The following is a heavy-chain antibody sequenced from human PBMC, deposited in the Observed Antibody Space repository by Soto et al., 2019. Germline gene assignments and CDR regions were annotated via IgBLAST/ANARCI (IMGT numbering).Heavy chain of an antibody. D-gene: IGHD3-22*01. CDR3: AKDTYYHDSSGYYTFDN. CDR2: ISYDGRNK. Sequence: QVQQVESGGGMVQPGTSLRLSCAASGSTFSSYGMHWVRQAPGKGLAWVAVISYDGRNKRYVDSVKGRFTISRDNSKKTLDLQMNSLIAEDTAMYYCAKDTYYHDSSGYYTFDNWGQGSLVTVSS. CDR1: GSTFSSYG. J-gene: IGHJ4*02. V-gene: IGHV3-30*18.